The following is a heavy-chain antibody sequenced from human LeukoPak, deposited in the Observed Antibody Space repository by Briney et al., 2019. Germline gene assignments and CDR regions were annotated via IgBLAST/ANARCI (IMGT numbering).Heavy chain of an antibody. Sequence: GGSLRLSCVASGFTYSSYWMSWVRQAPGKGLEWVANIKQDGSEKNYVDSVKGRFTISRDNAKNSLYLQMNSLRAEDTAVYYCTRDYRGTFDYWGQGTLVTVSS. CDR2: IKQDGSEK. D-gene: IGHD1-26*01. CDR3: TRDYRGTFDY. J-gene: IGHJ4*02. CDR1: GFTYSSYW. V-gene: IGHV3-7*03.